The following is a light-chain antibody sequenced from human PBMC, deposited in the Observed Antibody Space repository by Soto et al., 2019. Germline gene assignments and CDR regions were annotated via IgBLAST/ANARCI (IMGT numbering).Light chain of an antibody. Sequence: VLTQSPGTLSLSPGERATLSCRASQNIATQFFTWYQQRPGQAPRVLIYGTSTRATGIPDRFSGSGSGTDFTLNISRLEPEDFAVYYWQQYSGSSGYTFGQGNKLEIK. CDR3: QQYSGSSGYT. J-gene: IGKJ2*01. CDR2: GTS. V-gene: IGKV3-20*01. CDR1: QNIATQF.